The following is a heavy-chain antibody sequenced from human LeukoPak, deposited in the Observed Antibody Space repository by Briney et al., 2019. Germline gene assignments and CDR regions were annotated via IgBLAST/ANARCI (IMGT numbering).Heavy chain of an antibody. Sequence: SETLSLTCTVSGGSISNINYYWGWIRQPPGKGLDWIGSIYYTGSSYYNPSLKSRVTISVDTSKNQFSLKLSSVTAADTAVYYCARVPQRWYSSSWYFTEGAFDIWGQGTMVTVSS. J-gene: IGHJ3*02. V-gene: IGHV4-39*07. D-gene: IGHD6-13*01. CDR2: IYYTGSS. CDR1: GGSISNINYY. CDR3: ARVPQRWYSSSWYFTEGAFDI.